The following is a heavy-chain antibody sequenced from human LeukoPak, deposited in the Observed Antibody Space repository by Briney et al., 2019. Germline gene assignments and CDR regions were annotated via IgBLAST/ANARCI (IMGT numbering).Heavy chain of an antibody. CDR3: ASSRGQVLLWFGESHYFDY. D-gene: IGHD3-10*01. Sequence: SETLSLTCAVYGGSFSGYYWSWIRQPPGKGLEWIGEINHSGSTNYNPSLKSRVTISLDTSKNQFSLKLISVTAADTAVYYCASSRGQVLLWFGESHYFDYWGQGTLVTVSS. J-gene: IGHJ4*02. V-gene: IGHV4-34*01. CDR2: INHSGST. CDR1: GGSFSGYY.